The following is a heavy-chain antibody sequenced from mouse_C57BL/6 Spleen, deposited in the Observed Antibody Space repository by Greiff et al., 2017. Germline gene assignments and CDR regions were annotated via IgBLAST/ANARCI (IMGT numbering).Heavy chain of an antibody. V-gene: IGHV1-4*01. CDR2: INPSSGYT. CDR3: ARSAGSSYEWYFDV. D-gene: IGHD1-1*01. Sequence: VQLKQSGAELARPGASVKMSCKASGYTFTSYTMHWVKQRPGQGLEWIGYINPSSGYTKYNQKFKDKATLTADKSSSTAYMQLRSPTSEDSAVYYCARSAGSSYEWYFDVWGTGTTVTVSS. CDR1: GYTFTSYT. J-gene: IGHJ1*03.